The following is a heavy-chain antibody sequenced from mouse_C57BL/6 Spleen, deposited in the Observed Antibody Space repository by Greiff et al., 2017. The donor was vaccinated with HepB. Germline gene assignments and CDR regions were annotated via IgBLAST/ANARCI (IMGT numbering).Heavy chain of an antibody. J-gene: IGHJ3*01. V-gene: IGHV1-54*01. Sequence: QVQLQQSGAELVRPGTSVKVSCKASGYAFTNYLIEWVKQRPGQGLEWIGVINPGSGGTNYNEKFKGKATLTADKSSSTAYMQLISLTSEDSAVYFCARSYYGSSSAWFAYWGQGTLVTVSA. CDR2: INPGSGGT. CDR3: ARSYYGSSSAWFAY. D-gene: IGHD1-1*01. CDR1: GYAFTNYL.